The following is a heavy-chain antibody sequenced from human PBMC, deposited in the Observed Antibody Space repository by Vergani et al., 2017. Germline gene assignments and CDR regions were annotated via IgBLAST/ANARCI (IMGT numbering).Heavy chain of an antibody. CDR1: GGSISSHY. CDR2: IYYSGST. CDR3: AGSRYIVVVPFDY. Sequence: QVQLQESGPGLVKPSETLSLTCTVSGGSISSHYWSWIRQPPGKGLEWIGYIYYSGSTNYNPSLKSRVTISVDTSKNQFSLKLSSVTAADTAVYYCAGSRYIVVVPFDYWGQGTLVTVSS. J-gene: IGHJ4*02. D-gene: IGHD2-2*01. V-gene: IGHV4-59*11.